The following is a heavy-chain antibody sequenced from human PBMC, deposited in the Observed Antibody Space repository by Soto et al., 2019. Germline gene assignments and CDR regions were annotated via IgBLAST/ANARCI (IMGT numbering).Heavy chain of an antibody. J-gene: IGHJ4*02. CDR3: AKEDRPAFRSYSKYLKGLCDY. CDR1: GFTFSSYA. Sequence: GGSLRLSCAASGFTFSSYAMTWVRQAPGKGLEWVSTISGSGGSTYYADSVKGRFTISRDNSRSTLYLQMNSLRAEDTAVYYCAKEDRPAFRSYSKYLKGLCDYWGQGTLVTVSS. CDR2: ISGSGGST. D-gene: IGHD1-26*01. V-gene: IGHV3-23*01.